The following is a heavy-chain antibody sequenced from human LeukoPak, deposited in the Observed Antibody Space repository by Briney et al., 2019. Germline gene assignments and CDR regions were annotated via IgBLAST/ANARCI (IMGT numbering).Heavy chain of an antibody. Sequence: SETLSLTCAVYGGSFSGYSWSWIRQPPGKGLEWIGEINHSGSTNYNPSLKSRVTISVDTSKNQFSLKLSSVTAADTAVYYCVRVAIEYSSSGSNYYYYYMDVWGKGTTVTVSS. CDR2: INHSGST. V-gene: IGHV4-34*01. J-gene: IGHJ6*03. CDR3: VRVAIEYSSSGSNYYYYYMDV. D-gene: IGHD6-6*01. CDR1: GGSFSGYS.